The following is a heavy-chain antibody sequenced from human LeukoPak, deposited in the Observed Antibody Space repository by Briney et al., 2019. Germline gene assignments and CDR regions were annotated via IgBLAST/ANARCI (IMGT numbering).Heavy chain of an antibody. Sequence: ASVKVSCKASGYTFTSYYMHWVRQAPGQGLEWMGWINPNSGGTNYAQKFQGRVTMTRDTSISTVYMELSRLRSDDTAVYYCARGYGSGSYWAGYYYYMDVWGKGTTVTVSS. CDR1: GYTFTSYY. D-gene: IGHD3-10*01. CDR3: ARGYGSGSYWAGYYYYMDV. V-gene: IGHV1-2*02. J-gene: IGHJ6*03. CDR2: INPNSGGT.